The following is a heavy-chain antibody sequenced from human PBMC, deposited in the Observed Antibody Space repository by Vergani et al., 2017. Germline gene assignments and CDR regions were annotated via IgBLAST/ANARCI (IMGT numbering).Heavy chain of an antibody. J-gene: IGHJ4*02. D-gene: IGHD4-17*01. CDR3: ARDPIDYGDYSVGRFDY. CDR2: IDPNSVDT. CDR1: GFTFTSYH. Sequence: QVQLVQSGAEVKKPGASVRVSCKASGFTFTSYHIHWVRQAPGQGLDWLGRIDPNSVDTNYAQKLQGRVTMTTDTSTSTAYMELRSLRSDDTAVYYCARDPIDYGDYSVGRFDYWGQGTLVTVSS. V-gene: IGHV1-2*06.